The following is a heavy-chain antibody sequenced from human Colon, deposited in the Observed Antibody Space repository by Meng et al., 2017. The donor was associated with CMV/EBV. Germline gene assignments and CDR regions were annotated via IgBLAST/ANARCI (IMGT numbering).Heavy chain of an antibody. V-gene: IGHV3-7*01. D-gene: IGHD6-13*01. J-gene: IGHJ4*02. Sequence: LSLTCATSGFTFSKYWMSWVRQAPGKGLEWVANIKQDGSEKYYVDSVKGRFTISRDNAKNSVSLQMNSLRAEDTAVYYCARPARGSTNYYWGQGTLVTVSS. CDR3: ARPARGSTNYY. CDR1: GFTFSKYW. CDR2: IKQDGSEK.